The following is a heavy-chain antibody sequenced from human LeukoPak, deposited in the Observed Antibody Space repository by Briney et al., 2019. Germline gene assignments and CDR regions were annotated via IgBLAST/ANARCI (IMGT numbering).Heavy chain of an antibody. J-gene: IGHJ5*02. CDR1: GDSVSSNSAA. CDR3: ARVGLEAGFNWFDP. V-gene: IGHV6-1*01. Sequence: SQTLSLTCAISGDSVSSNSAAWNWIRQSPSRGLEWLGRTHYRSKWYNDYAVSVKSRITINPDTSKNQFSLQLNSVTPEDTAVYYCARVGLEAGFNWFDPWGQGILVTVSS. CDR2: THYRSKWYN. D-gene: IGHD6-19*01.